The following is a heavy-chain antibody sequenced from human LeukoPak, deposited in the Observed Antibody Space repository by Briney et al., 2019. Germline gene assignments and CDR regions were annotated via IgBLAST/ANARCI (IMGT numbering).Heavy chain of an antibody. Sequence: PSETLSLTCTVSGGSISSGSYYWSWVRQPAGKGLEWIGRIYTSGSTNYNPSLKSRVTISVDTSKNQFSLKLSSVTAADTAVYYCARAGYYDSSGYYYSSDDAFDIWGQGTMVTVSS. CDR2: IYTSGST. D-gene: IGHD3-22*01. CDR3: ARAGYYDSSGYYYSSDDAFDI. J-gene: IGHJ3*02. V-gene: IGHV4-61*02. CDR1: GGSISSGSYY.